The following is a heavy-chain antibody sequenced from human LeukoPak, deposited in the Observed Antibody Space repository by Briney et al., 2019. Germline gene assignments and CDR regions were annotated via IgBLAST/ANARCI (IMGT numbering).Heavy chain of an antibody. CDR1: GFTLSDAW. Sequence: GGSLRLSCAASGFTLSDAWMSWVRQAPGKGLEWVGRIKSKTDGGTTDYAAPVKGRFTISRDDSKNTLYLQMNSLKIEDTAVYYCARYYGDSGSQYYFDYWGQGTLVTVPS. V-gene: IGHV3-15*01. CDR2: IKSKTDGGTT. D-gene: IGHD3-22*01. J-gene: IGHJ4*02. CDR3: ARYYGDSGSQYYFDY.